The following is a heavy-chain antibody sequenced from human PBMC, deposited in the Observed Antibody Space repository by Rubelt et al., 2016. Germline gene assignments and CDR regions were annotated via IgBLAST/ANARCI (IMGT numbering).Heavy chain of an antibody. CDR3: ARDRSPIVGATTHPLPRRYYYYCMDV. CDR2: ISSSSSYI. CDR1: GFTFSSYS. J-gene: IGHJ6*02. Sequence: GKPGGSLRLSCAASGFTFSSYSMNWVRQAPGKGLEWVSSISSSSSYIYYADSVKGRFTISRDNAKNSLYLQMNSLRAEDTAVYYCARDRSPIVGATTHPLPRRYYYYCMDVWGQGTTVTVSS. D-gene: IGHD1-26*01. V-gene: IGHV3-21*01.